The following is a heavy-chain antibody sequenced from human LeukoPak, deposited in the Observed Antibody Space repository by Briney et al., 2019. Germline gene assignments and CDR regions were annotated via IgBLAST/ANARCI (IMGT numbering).Heavy chain of an antibody. Sequence: GASLRLTCAASGVTFSSYAMSWVRQAPGKGLEWVSSISGSGGSPYYADSVKGRFTISRGNSNNTLYLEMNSLRADDTAVYYCAKDRVALAGIGLDYWGQGTLVTVSS. CDR3: AKDRVALAGIGLDY. CDR1: GVTFSSYA. CDR2: ISGSGGSP. J-gene: IGHJ4*02. D-gene: IGHD6-19*01. V-gene: IGHV3-23*01.